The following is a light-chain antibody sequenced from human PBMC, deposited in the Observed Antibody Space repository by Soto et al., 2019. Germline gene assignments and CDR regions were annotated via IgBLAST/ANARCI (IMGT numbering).Light chain of an antibody. J-gene: IGKJ4*01. CDR1: QDIRKN. V-gene: IGKV1-33*01. CDR2: GVS. CDR3: QQYNDLIT. Sequence: DIQMTQSPSSLSASVGDRVTITCQASQDIRKNLNWYQQKPGKAPKLLIYGVSNLETGVPSRFSGSGSGTDFTLTITSLQPEDISTYYWQQYNDLITFGGGTKVEI.